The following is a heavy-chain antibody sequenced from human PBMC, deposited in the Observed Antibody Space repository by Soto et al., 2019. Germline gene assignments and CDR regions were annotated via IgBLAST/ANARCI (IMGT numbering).Heavy chain of an antibody. V-gene: IGHV1-69*13. CDR2: IIPIFGTA. CDR1: GGTFSSYA. Sequence: SVKVSCKASGGTFSSYAISWVRQAPGQGLEWMGGIIPIFGTANYAQKFQGRVTITADESTSTAYMELSSLRSEDTAVYYCAREPITTATTKRYSFVIRVKATMITV. CDR3: AREPITTATTKRYSFVI. J-gene: IGHJ3*02. D-gene: IGHD1-1*01.